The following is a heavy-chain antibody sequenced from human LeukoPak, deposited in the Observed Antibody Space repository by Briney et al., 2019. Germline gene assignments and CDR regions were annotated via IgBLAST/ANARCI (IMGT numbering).Heavy chain of an antibody. D-gene: IGHD3-22*01. V-gene: IGHV4-34*01. Sequence: SETLSLTCAVYGGSFSGYYWSWIRQPPGKGLEWIGYIYHSGSTYYNPSLKSRVTISVDRSKNQFSLKLSSVTAADTAVYYCARGRPNTYYYDSSGYYDDAFDIWGQGTMVTVSS. CDR2: IYHSGST. CDR1: GGSFSGYY. J-gene: IGHJ3*02. CDR3: ARGRPNTYYYDSSGYYDDAFDI.